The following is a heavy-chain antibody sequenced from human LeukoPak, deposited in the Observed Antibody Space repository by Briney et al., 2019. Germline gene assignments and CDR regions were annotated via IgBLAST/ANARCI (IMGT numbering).Heavy chain of an antibody. Sequence: SVKVSCKASGGTFSSYAISWVRQAPGQGLEWMGRINPIFGTANYAQKFQGRVTITTDESTSTAYMELSSLRSEDTAVYYCARGPYNPDDSSGPGHAFDIWGQGTMVTVSS. CDR1: GGTFSSYA. V-gene: IGHV1-69*05. CDR2: INPIFGTA. J-gene: IGHJ3*02. CDR3: ARGPYNPDDSSGPGHAFDI. D-gene: IGHD3-22*01.